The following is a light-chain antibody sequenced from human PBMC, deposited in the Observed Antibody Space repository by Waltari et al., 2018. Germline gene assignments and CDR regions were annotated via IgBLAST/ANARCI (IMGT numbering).Light chain of an antibody. V-gene: IGLV2-14*01. J-gene: IGLJ1*01. CDR3: SSYTSSSTYV. Sequence: QSALTQPAPVSGSPGQSITISCTGTSSDVGGYKYFSWYQQHPGKAPKLMIYDVSKRPSGVPNRFSGSKSGNTASLTISGLQAEDEADYFCSSYTSSSTYVFGTGTKVTVL. CDR1: SSDVGGYKY. CDR2: DVS.